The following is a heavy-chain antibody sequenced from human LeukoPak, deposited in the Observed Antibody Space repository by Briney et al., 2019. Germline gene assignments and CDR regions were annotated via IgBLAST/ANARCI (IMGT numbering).Heavy chain of an antibody. CDR2: ISGSGGSS. CDR1: GFTFTSYD. V-gene: IGHV3-23*01. J-gene: IGHJ4*02. Sequence: GGSLRLSCAASGFTFTSYDMSWVRQAPGKGQEWVSAISGSGGSSYYADSVKGRFTISRDNSKNTLYLQMNSLRAEDTAVYYCAKATSSGTYFDYWGQGTLVTVSS. CDR3: AKATSSGTYFDY. D-gene: IGHD3-22*01.